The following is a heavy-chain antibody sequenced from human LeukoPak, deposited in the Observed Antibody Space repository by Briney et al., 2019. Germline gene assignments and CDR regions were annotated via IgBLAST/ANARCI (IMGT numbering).Heavy chain of an antibody. J-gene: IGHJ4*02. D-gene: IGHD3-22*01. Sequence: SETLSLTCTVSGGSISSGSYYWSWIRQPAGKGLEWIGRIYTSGSTNYNPSLKSRVTISVDTSKNQFSLKLSSVTAADTAVYYCAREPTYYYDSSGYPQGIFDYWGQGTLVTVSS. CDR3: AREPTYYYDSSGYPQGIFDY. CDR1: GGSISSGSYY. CDR2: IYTSGST. V-gene: IGHV4-61*02.